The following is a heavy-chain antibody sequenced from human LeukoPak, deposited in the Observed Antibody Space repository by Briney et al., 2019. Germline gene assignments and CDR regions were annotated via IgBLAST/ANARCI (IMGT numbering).Heavy chain of an antibody. D-gene: IGHD6-13*01. V-gene: IGHV1-46*01. CDR1: GYIFTSYY. J-gene: IGHJ6*02. Sequence: ASVKVSCKASGYIFTSYYMHWVRQAPGQGLEWMGIINPYGGSTSYAQKLQGRVTVTGDTSTSTVYMELSGLRSEDTAVYYCAGRSGYSSSWLSKYGMDVWGQGTTVTVSS. CDR3: AGRSGYSSSWLSKYGMDV. CDR2: INPYGGST.